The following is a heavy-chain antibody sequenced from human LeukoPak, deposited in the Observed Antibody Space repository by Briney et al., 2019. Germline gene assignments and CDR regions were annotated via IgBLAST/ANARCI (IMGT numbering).Heavy chain of an antibody. D-gene: IGHD6-6*01. CDR1: GGSISSNNW. CDR2: IYHYGTT. Sequence: SGTLSLTCAVSGGSISSNNWWTWVRQAPGKGLEWIGEIYHYGTTNYNPSLKGRVTISVDKSKNQFSLKLSSVTAADTAVYFCARRSSSFTSSLYYFDYWGQGTLVTVSS. J-gene: IGHJ4*02. CDR3: ARRSSSFTSSLYYFDY. V-gene: IGHV4-4*02.